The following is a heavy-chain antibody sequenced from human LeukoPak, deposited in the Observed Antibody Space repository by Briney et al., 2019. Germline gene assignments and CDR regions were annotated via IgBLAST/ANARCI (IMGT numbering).Heavy chain of an antibody. Sequence: GGSLRFSCAASGFTFSSYGMHWVRQAPGKGLEWVAVIWYDGSNKYYPDSVQGRFTISRDNSKNTLYLQVNSLRAEDTAVYYCARDRSMSGWYIDLWGRGTLVTVSS. CDR1: GFTFSSYG. J-gene: IGHJ2*01. D-gene: IGHD2/OR15-2a*01. CDR2: IWYDGSNK. CDR3: ARDRSMSGWYIDL. V-gene: IGHV3-33*01.